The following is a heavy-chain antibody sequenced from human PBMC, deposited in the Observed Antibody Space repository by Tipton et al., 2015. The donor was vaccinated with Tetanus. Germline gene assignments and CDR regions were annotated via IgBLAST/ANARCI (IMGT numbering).Heavy chain of an antibody. CDR1: GGSVRSGDYS. CDR2: VSYSGRT. Sequence: TLSLTCTVSGGSVRSGDYSWNWIRQPPGKGLEGLAYVSYSGRTNSNYSPKSRITISQDTSKNQFYLRLTSVTAADTAVYYCAGANNEFPKKGPFDSWGQGSLVIVSS. CDR3: AGANNEFPKKGPFDS. V-gene: IGHV4-61*08. J-gene: IGHJ4*02. D-gene: IGHD1-1*01.